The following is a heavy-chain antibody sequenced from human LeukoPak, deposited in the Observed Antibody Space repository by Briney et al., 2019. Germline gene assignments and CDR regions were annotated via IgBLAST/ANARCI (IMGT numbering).Heavy chain of an antibody. CDR3: ARDGGHDYYFDY. J-gene: IGHJ4*02. D-gene: IGHD3-10*01. CDR2: ISTDGSST. V-gene: IGHV3-74*01. CDR1: GFSFSSYW. Sequence: GGSLRLSCAASGFSFSSYWMHWARQAPGKGLLWVSRISTDGSSTSYADSVKGRFTISRDNAKNTLYLQMNSLRAEDTAVYYCARDGGHDYYFDYWGQGTLVTVSS.